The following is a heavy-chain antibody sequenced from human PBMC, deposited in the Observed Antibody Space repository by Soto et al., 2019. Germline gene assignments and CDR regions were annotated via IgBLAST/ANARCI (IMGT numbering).Heavy chain of an antibody. Sequence: EEQLLESGGGLVQPGGSLRLSCAASGFTFSDYAMSWVRQAPGKGLGGVSGLGGSNSDTHYAASVEGRFTVSRDNSRSTLFLQMNSLRVEDTAVYYCAKDKVDHNSVWDPFDIWGQGTMVTVSS. D-gene: IGHD2-15*01. CDR1: GFTFSDYA. V-gene: IGHV3-23*01. CDR3: AKDKVDHNSVWDPFDI. J-gene: IGHJ3*02. CDR2: LGGSNSDT.